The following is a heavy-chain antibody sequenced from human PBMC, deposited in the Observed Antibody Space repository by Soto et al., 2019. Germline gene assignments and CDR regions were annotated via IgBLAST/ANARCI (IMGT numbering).Heavy chain of an antibody. Sequence: SVKVSCKASGGTFSSYTISWVRQAPGQGLEWMGRIIPILGIANYAQKFQGRVTITADKSTSTAYMELSSLRSEDTAVYYCARVGHTAMASLDYWGQGTLVTVSS. D-gene: IGHD5-18*01. V-gene: IGHV1-69*02. CDR2: IIPILGIA. CDR1: GGTFSSYT. CDR3: ARVGHTAMASLDY. J-gene: IGHJ4*02.